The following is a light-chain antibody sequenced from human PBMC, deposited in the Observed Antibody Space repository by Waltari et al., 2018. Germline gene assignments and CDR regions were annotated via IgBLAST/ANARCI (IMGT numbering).Light chain of an antibody. J-gene: IGKJ1*01. CDR1: QSISRF. CDR3: QKYGTLPAT. CDR2: DAS. Sequence: DIFLTQSPGTLSLSPGEGATLSCRASQSISRFLAWYQQQPGQAPRLLIYDASTRATGIPDRFSGSGSGTDFSLTISRLEPEDFAVYYCQKYGTLPATFGQGTKVEIK. V-gene: IGKV3-20*01.